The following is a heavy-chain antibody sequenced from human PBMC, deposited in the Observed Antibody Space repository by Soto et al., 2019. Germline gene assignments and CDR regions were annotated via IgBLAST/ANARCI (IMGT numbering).Heavy chain of an antibody. CDR3: ARVLEPRRWFDP. CDR2: ISSSGSTI. J-gene: IGHJ5*02. V-gene: IGHV3-48*03. CDR1: GFTLSSYE. Sequence: PGGSLRLSCAASGFTLSSYEMNWVRQAPGKGLEWVSYISSSGSTIYYADSVKGRFTISRDNAKNSLYLQMNSLRAEDTAVYYCARVLEPRRWFDPWGQGTLVTVSS. D-gene: IGHD1-1*01.